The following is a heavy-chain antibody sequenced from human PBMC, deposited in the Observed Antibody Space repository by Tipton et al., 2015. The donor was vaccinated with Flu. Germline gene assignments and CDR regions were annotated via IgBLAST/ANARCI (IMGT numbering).Heavy chain of an antibody. CDR3: ARGSGSGTYVIFDY. J-gene: IGHJ4*02. CDR1: GGSLSSYY. V-gene: IGHV4-59*10. Sequence: TLSLTCAVYGGSLSSYYWSWIRQPAGKGLEWIGRIYSGGSTNYNPSLKSRVTMSVDTSKNQFSLKLSSVTAADTAVYYCARGSGSGTYVIFDYWGQGTLVTVSS. CDR2: IYSGGST. D-gene: IGHD3-10*01.